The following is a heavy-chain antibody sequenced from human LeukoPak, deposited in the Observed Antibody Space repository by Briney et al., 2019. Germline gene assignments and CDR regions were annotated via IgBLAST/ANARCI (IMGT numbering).Heavy chain of an antibody. J-gene: IGHJ3*01. CDR3: ARGESFAFDV. CDR2: ISRAGNRT. Sequence: GGSLRLSCVGSGFIFSSYDMGWVRQAPGKGLEWVSSISRAGNRTYYEDSVKGRFTISRDNSRNTMYLQMNSLRAEDTAVYYCARGESFAFDVWGQGTMVTVSS. CDR1: GFIFSSYD. V-gene: IGHV3-23*01.